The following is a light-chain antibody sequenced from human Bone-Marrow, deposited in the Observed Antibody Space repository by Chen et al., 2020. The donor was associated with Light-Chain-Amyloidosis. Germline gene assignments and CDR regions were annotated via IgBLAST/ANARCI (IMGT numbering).Light chain of an antibody. Sequence: QFALTQPASVPRSPGQSLTISCPGTSGDVVTYNYVSWYQQHPGKAPKVMIYAVSNRPSGVSNRFSGSKSGNTASLTISGIQAEDEADYCCSSFTSSSSYVFGPGTKVTVL. CDR1: SGDVVTYNY. CDR2: AVS. V-gene: IGLV2-14*01. J-gene: IGLJ1*01. CDR3: SSFTSSSSYV.